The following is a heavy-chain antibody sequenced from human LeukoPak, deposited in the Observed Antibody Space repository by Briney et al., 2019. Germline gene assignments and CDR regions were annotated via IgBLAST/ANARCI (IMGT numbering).Heavy chain of an antibody. CDR2: IWYDGSNK. D-gene: IGHD3-22*01. J-gene: IGHJ4*02. V-gene: IGHV3-33*01. CDR3: AQGYYDSSGYYHFDY. Sequence: GGSLSLSCAASGFTFSSYGMHWVRQAPGKGLEWVAVIWYDGSNKYYADSVKGRFTISRDNSKNTLYLQMNSLRAEDTAVYYCAQGYYDSSGYYHFDYWGQGTLVTVSS. CDR1: GFTFSSYG.